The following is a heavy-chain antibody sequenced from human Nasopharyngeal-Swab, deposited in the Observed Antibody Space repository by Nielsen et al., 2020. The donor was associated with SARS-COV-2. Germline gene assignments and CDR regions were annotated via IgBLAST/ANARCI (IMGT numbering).Heavy chain of an antibody. Sequence: ASVKVSCKASGYTFTGYYMHWVRQAPGQGLAWMGRNNPNSGGTNYAQKFQGRVTMTRDTSISTAYMELSRLRSEETAVYYCARGLYSSNNYWGQGTLVTVSS. J-gene: IGHJ4*02. CDR2: NNPNSGGT. CDR3: ARGLYSSNNY. CDR1: GYTFTGYY. V-gene: IGHV1-2*06. D-gene: IGHD6-13*01.